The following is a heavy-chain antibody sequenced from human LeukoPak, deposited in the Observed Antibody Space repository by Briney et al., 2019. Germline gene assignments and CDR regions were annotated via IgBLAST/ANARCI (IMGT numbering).Heavy chain of an antibody. V-gene: IGHV4-34*01. Sequence: PSETLSLTCGVYGASVSAYYWTWIRQSPGKGLEWIGDINHAGNTSYNKALKSRVTVSLDTTKNQISLRLSSMTAADTAVYYCSMFGVVLHPPDAFGIWGQGTMVTVSS. CDR2: INHAGNT. CDR3: SMFGVVLHPPDAFGI. CDR1: GASVSAYY. J-gene: IGHJ3*02. D-gene: IGHD3-3*01.